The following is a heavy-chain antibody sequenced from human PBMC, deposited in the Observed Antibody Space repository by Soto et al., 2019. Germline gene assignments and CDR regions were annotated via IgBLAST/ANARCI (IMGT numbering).Heavy chain of an antibody. Sequence: QVQLVQSGAEVKKPGSSVKVSCKASGGTFSSYAISWVRQAPGQGLEWMGGIIPIFGTANYAQKSWKRVTIPEDESRGTAYMELRSLRSEDTAVDYCAGGRGVAVGATYDYWGQGTLVTVSS. CDR1: GGTFSSYA. CDR3: AGGRGVAVGATYDY. V-gene: IGHV1-69*12. D-gene: IGHD1-26*01. CDR2: IIPIFGTA. J-gene: IGHJ4*02.